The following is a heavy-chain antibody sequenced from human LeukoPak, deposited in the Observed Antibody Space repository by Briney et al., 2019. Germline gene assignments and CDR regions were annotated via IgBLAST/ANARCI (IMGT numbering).Heavy chain of an antibody. CDR2: IYPDDSDT. CDR3: ARHATNVPAAKELDL. Sequence: TGESLKISCKGSGYRFTKYWIAWVREMPGKGLEWMGIIYPDDSDTRYSPSFQGQVTISADKSISTAYLQWSSLKASDTAIYYCARHATNVPAAKELDLWGQGTLVTVSS. J-gene: IGHJ4*02. CDR1: GYRFTKYW. D-gene: IGHD2-2*01. V-gene: IGHV5-51*01.